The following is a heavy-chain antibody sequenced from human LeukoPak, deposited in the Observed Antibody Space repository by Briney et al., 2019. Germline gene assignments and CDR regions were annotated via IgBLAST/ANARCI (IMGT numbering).Heavy chain of an antibody. CDR1: GFTLSTYG. D-gene: IGHD6-13*01. CDR3: AKDSYSSPFDY. CDR2: ISHDGNSK. J-gene: IGHJ4*02. V-gene: IGHV3-30*18. Sequence: GRSLRLSCAASGFTLSTYGMHWVRQAPGKGLEWVAMISHDGNSKQYADFAKGRFTISRDNSKNTLYLQMNSLRAEDTAVYYCAKDSYSSPFDYWGQGTLVTVSS.